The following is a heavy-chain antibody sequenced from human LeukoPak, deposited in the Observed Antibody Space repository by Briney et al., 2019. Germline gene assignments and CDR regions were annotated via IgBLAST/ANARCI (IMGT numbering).Heavy chain of an antibody. V-gene: IGHV3-53*01. CDR1: GFTVSSNY. D-gene: IGHD3-16*02. CDR3: ARVSSHWYFDY. Sequence: GGSLRLYCAASGFTVSSNYMSWVRQAPGKGLEWVSVIYSGGSTYYADSVKGRFTISRDNSKNTLYLQMNSLRAEDTAVYYCARVSSHWYFDYWGQGTLVTVSS. CDR2: IYSGGST. J-gene: IGHJ4*02.